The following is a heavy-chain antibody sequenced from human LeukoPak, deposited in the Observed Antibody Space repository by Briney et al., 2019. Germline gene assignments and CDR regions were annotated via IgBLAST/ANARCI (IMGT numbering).Heavy chain of an antibody. CDR3: ARLFQYSSSSRFFQH. CDR2: IYYIGIT. Sequence: PSETLSLTCTVSGGSMSSSSYFWGWIRQPPGKGLEWIGSIYYIGITYYNPSLRSRLSISVDTSKNQFSLRLSSVTAADTAVYYCARLFQYSSSSRFFQHLGLGTLVTVSS. V-gene: IGHV4-39*01. D-gene: IGHD6-6*01. CDR1: GGSMSSSSYF. J-gene: IGHJ1*01.